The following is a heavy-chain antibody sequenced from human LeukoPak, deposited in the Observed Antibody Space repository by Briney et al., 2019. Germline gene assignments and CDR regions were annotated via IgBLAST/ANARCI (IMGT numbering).Heavy chain of an antibody. V-gene: IGHV5-51*01. CDR2: IYPGDSET. Sequence: KPGESLKISCKGSGYIFTSYWIGWVRQMPGEGLEWMGIIYPGDSETRYSPSFQGQVTISADKSISTAYLQWSSLKASDTAMFYCARRGYSYGYVPSGFDYWGQGSLVTVSS. J-gene: IGHJ4*02. CDR3: ARRGYSYGYVPSGFDY. D-gene: IGHD5-18*01. CDR1: GYIFTSYW.